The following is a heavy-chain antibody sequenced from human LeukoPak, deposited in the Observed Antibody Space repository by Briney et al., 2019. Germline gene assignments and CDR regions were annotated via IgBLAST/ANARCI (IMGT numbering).Heavy chain of an antibody. V-gene: IGHV1-18*01. Sequence: ASVKLSCKASGYTFTSYGISWVRQAPGQGLEWMGWISAYNGNTTYAQKLQGRVTMTTDTSTSTAYMELRSLRSDDTAVYYCARDFLGIAAAGRFGYWGQGTLVTVSS. D-gene: IGHD6-13*01. CDR3: ARDFLGIAAAGRFGY. CDR2: ISAYNGNT. J-gene: IGHJ4*02. CDR1: GYTFTSYG.